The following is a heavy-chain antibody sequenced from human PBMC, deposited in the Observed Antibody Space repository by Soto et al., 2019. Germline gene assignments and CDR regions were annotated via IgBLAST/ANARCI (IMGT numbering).Heavy chain of an antibody. V-gene: IGHV3-23*01. CDR1: GFTFSSYA. J-gene: IGHJ4*02. CDR2: ISGSGVST. D-gene: IGHD6-19*01. CDR3: AKEGEYSSGWDNFDY. Sequence: EVQLLESGGGLVQPGGSLRLSCAASGFTFSSYAMSWVRQAPGKGLELVSAISGSGVSTYYAGSVKGRFTISRDNSKNTLYLQMSGLRAEETAVYYCAKEGEYSSGWDNFDYWGQGTLVTVSS.